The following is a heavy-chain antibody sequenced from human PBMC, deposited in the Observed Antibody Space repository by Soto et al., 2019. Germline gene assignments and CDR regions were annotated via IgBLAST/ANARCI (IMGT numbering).Heavy chain of an antibody. CDR2: IDWDDDK. D-gene: IGHD7-27*01. J-gene: IGHJ3*02. Sequence: FGPTLVNPTETLTLTCTVSGFSLSNARMCVSWIRQPPGKALEWLALIDWDDDKYYSTSLKTRLTISKDTSKNQVVLTMTNMDPVDTATYYCARLPNSFSAFDIWGQGTMVTVSS. CDR3: ARLPNSFSAFDI. V-gene: IGHV2-70*01. CDR1: GFSLSNARMC.